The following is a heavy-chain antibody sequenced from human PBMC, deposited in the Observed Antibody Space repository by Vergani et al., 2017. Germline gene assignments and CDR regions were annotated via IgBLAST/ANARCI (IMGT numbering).Heavy chain of an antibody. J-gene: IGHJ4*02. CDR2: IRYDGSNK. Sequence: QVQLVESGGGVVQPGGSLRLSCAASGFTFSTYGMHWVRQAPGKGLEWVAFIRYDGSNKFYVDSVKGRFTISRDNSENTLYLQMTNVRAEDTAVYFCARDGAGTIDFDYWGPGILVTVSS. D-gene: IGHD1-26*01. CDR3: ARDGAGTIDFDY. CDR1: GFTFSTYG. V-gene: IGHV3-30*02.